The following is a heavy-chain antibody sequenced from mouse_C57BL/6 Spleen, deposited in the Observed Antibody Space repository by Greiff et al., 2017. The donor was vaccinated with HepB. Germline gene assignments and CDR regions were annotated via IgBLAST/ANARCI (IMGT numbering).Heavy chain of an antibody. J-gene: IGHJ3*01. Sequence: QVQLQQPGTELVKPGASVKLSCKASGYTFTSYWMHWVKQRPGQGLEWIGNINPSNGGTNYNEKFKSKATLTVDKSSSTAYMQLSSLTAEDSAVYYCARGDSSGYVRVAYWGQGTLVTVSA. CDR3: ARGDSSGYVRVAY. CDR1: GYTFTSYW. CDR2: INPSNGGT. V-gene: IGHV1-53*01. D-gene: IGHD3-2*02.